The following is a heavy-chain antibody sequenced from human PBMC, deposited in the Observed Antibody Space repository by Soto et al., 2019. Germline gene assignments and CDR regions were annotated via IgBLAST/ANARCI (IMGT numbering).Heavy chain of an antibody. D-gene: IGHD6-6*01. J-gene: IGHJ4*02. V-gene: IGHV1-69*01. CDR3: ARDPGSIAARGDY. CDR2: ISPIFGTA. Sequence: QVQLVQSGAEVKKPGSSVKVSCKASGGPFSSYAISWVRQAPGQGLEWMGGISPIFGTANYAQKLQGRVTITADESTSTAYMELSSLRSEDTAVYYCARDPGSIAARGDYWGQGTLVTVSS. CDR1: GGPFSSYA.